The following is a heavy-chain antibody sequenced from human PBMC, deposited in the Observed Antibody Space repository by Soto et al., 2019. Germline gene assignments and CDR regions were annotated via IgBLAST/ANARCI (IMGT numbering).Heavy chain of an antibody. V-gene: IGHV4-59*08. CDR1: GGSISSYY. D-gene: IGHD4-17*01. CDR2: IYYSGST. Sequence: PSETLSLTCTVSGGSISSYYWSWIRQPPGKGLEWIGYIYYSGSTNYNPSLKSRVTISVDTSKNQFSLKLSSMTAADTAVYYCARHASTVTTYVDYWGQGTLVTVSS. J-gene: IGHJ4*02. CDR3: ARHASTVTTYVDY.